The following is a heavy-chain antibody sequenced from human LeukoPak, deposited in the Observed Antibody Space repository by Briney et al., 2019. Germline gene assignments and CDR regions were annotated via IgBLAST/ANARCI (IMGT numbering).Heavy chain of an antibody. CDR2: IYSGGST. Sequence: GGSLRLSCAASGFTVSSNYMSWVRHAPGKGLEWVSVIYSGGSTYYADSVKGRFTISRDNSKNTLYLQMNSLRAEDTAVYYCARVSRGPHPYYYDSSGYMDYWGQGTLVTVSS. J-gene: IGHJ4*02. D-gene: IGHD3-22*01. CDR3: ARVSRGPHPYYYDSSGYMDY. CDR1: GFTVSSNY. V-gene: IGHV3-53*01.